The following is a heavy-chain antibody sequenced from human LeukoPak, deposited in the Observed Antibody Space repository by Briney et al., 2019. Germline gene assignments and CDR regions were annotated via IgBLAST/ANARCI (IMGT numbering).Heavy chain of an antibody. CDR1: GGSISSYY. V-gene: IGHV4-59*01. J-gene: IGHJ3*02. CDR3: ASTLGGYDAFDI. Sequence: PSETLSLTCTVSGGSISSYYWSWIRQPPGKGLEWIGYIYYGGSTNYNPSLKSRVTISVDTSKNQFSLKLSSVTAADTAVYYCASTLGGYDAFDIWGQGTMVTVSS. D-gene: IGHD1-26*01. CDR2: IYYGGST.